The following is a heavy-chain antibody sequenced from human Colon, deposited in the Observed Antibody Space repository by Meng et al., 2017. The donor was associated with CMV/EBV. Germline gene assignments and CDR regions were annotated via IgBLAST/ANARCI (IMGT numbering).Heavy chain of an antibody. CDR1: GIPFRSLG. V-gene: IGHV3-30*02. CDR2: IRHDGSTE. CDR3: ARDKGVRTFDT. D-gene: IGHD2-21*01. J-gene: IGHJ4*02. Sequence: QVQMGEAGGGVVQPGGYLRLVCATSGIPFRSLGMHWVCHAPGKGLEWVALIRHDGSTEYYAESVRGRFTISRDNSKNTVYLQMNSLRSEDTAVYYCARDKGVRTFDTWGQGILVTVSS.